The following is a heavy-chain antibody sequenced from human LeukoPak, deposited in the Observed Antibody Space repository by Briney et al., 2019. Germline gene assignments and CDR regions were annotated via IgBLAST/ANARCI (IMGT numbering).Heavy chain of an antibody. CDR2: IYYSGST. Sequence: SETLSLTCAVSGYSISSSNWWGWIRQPPGKGLEWIGYIYYSGSTYYNPSLKSRVTMSVDTSKNQFSLKLSSVTAVDTAVYYCARTTSDYYDSSGYPSLFDYWGQGTLVTVSS. D-gene: IGHD3-22*01. J-gene: IGHJ4*02. CDR3: ARTTSDYYDSSGYPSLFDY. CDR1: GYSISSSNW. V-gene: IGHV4-28*01.